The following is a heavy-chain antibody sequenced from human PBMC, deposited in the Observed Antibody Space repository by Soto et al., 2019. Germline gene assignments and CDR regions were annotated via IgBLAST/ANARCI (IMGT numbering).Heavy chain of an antibody. V-gene: IGHV1-2*04. J-gene: IGHJ4*02. CDR2: INPNSGGT. CDR1: GYTFTGYY. D-gene: IGHD3-16*01. CDR3: ARDGADADFDY. Sequence: QVQLVQSGAEVKKPGASVKVSCKASGYTFTGYYMHWVRQAPGQGLEWMGWINPNSGGTNYAQKLEGWVTMTRDTYISTAYMELSRLRSDDTAVYYCARDGADADFDYWGQGTLVTVSS.